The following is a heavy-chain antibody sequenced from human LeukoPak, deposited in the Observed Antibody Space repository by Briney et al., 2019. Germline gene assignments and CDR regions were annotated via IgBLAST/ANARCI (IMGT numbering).Heavy chain of an antibody. CDR3: AKAYYGSRFASFDY. CDR2: FSGDGDST. CDR1: GLTFDNYA. J-gene: IGHJ4*02. D-gene: IGHD3-10*01. Sequence: QPGGSLRLSCAASGLTFDNYAMHWVRQPPGKGLEWDSLFSGDGDSTYFADSVKGRFPISRDNSKNSLYLQMNSLRTEDTALYYCAKAYYGSRFASFDYWGQGTLVTVSA. V-gene: IGHV3-43*02.